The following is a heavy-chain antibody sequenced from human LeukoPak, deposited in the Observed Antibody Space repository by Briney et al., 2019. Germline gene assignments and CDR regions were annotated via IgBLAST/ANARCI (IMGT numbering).Heavy chain of an antibody. J-gene: IGHJ4*02. Sequence: SETLSLTCTVSGGSISSGSYYWSWIRQPAGKGLEWIGRIYTSGSTNYNPSLKSRVTISVDTSKNQFSLKLSSVTAADTAVYYCARDSEVQWLRYLDYWGQGTLVTVSS. V-gene: IGHV4-61*02. CDR3: ARDSEVQWLRYLDY. CDR2: IYTSGST. CDR1: GGSISSGSYY. D-gene: IGHD6-19*01.